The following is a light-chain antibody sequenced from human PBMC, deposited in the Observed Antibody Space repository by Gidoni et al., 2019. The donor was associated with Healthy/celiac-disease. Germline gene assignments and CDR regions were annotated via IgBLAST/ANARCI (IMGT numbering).Light chain of an antibody. J-gene: IGKJ2*01. CDR1: QSVSSY. CDR3: QQRSNWPRDT. Sequence: EIVLTQYPATLSLSPGESATLSCRASQSVSSYLAWYQQKPGQAPRLLIYDASNRATGIPARFSGSGSGTYFTLTISSLEPEDFAVYYCQQRSNWPRDTFXQXTKLEIK. CDR2: DAS. V-gene: IGKV3-11*01.